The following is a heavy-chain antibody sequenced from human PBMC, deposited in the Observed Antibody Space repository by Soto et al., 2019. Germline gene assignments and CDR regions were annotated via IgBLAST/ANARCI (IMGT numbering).Heavy chain of an antibody. V-gene: IGHV3-30*18. Sequence: SGGSLRLSCAASGFTFSSYGMHWVRQAPGKGLEWVAVISYDGSNKYYADSVKGRFTISRDNSKNTLYLQMNSLRAEDTAVYYCAKDLVNVVVAPGWFDPWGKGTLVTVSS. CDR3: AKDLVNVVVAPGWFDP. D-gene: IGHD2-15*01. CDR2: ISYDGSNK. J-gene: IGHJ5*02. CDR1: GFTFSSYG.